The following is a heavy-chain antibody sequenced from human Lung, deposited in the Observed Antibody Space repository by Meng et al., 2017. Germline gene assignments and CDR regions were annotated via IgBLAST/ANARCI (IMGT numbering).Heavy chain of an antibody. CDR1: GGSFSDYY. Sequence: QQWGAGLLKPSGTLSLTCVVSGGSFSDYYWSWIRQPPGKGLEWIGEINHSGSTNYNPSLESRATISVDTSQNNLSLKLSSVTAADSAVYYCARGPTTMAHDFDYWGQGTLVTVSS. CDR2: INHSGST. J-gene: IGHJ4*02. V-gene: IGHV4-34*01. D-gene: IGHD4-11*01. CDR3: ARGPTTMAHDFDY.